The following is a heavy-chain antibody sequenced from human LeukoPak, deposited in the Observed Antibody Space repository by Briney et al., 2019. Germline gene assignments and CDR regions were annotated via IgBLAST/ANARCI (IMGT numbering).Heavy chain of an antibody. CDR2: INPNSGGT. D-gene: IGHD6-19*01. Sequence: ASVKVSCKASGYTFTGYYMHWVRQAPGQGLEWMGWINPNSGGTNYAQKFQGRVTMTRATSISTAYMEISRLTSDDPAVYYCASSGIAVADVEYWGQGTLVTVSS. J-gene: IGHJ4*02. CDR3: ASSGIAVADVEY. V-gene: IGHV1-2*02. CDR1: GYTFTGYY.